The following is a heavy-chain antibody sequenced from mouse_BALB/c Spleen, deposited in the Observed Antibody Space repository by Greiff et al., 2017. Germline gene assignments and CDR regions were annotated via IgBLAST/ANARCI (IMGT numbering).Heavy chain of an antibody. D-gene: IGHD2-13*01. CDR2: ISSGSSTI. V-gene: IGHV5-17*02. CDR3: ARGVMSCDY. J-gene: IGHJ2*01. Sequence: EVQGVESGGGLVQPGGSRKLSCAASGFTFSSFGMHWVRQAPETGLEWVAYISSGSSTIYYADTVKGRFTISRNNPKTTLFLQMTSLRSEDTAMYYCARGVMSCDYGGQGTTLTVSS. CDR1: GFTFSSFG.